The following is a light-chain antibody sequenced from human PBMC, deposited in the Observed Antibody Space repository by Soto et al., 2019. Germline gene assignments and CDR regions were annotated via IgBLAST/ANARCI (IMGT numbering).Light chain of an antibody. V-gene: IGKV3-15*01. CDR2: GAS. J-gene: IGKJ3*01. CDR3: QQYNNWPPFT. CDR1: QSVSSN. Sequence: EIVMTQSPATMSVSPGERATLSCRASQSVSSNLAWYQQKPGQAPRLLIYGASTRATGIPARFSGSGSGTEFTLTISSLHSEDFAVYYCQQYNNWPPFTFGPGTQVDF.